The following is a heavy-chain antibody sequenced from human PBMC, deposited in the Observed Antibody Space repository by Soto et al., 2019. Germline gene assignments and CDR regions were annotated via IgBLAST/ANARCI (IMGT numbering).Heavy chain of an antibody. Sequence: GASVKVSCKASGGTFSSYAISWVRQAPGQGLEWMGGIIPIFGTANYAQKFQGRVTITADESTSTAYMELNSVTPEDTAVYYCARGIPDAFDICGQGTMVTVSS. CDR2: IIPIFGTA. D-gene: IGHD3-10*01. J-gene: IGHJ3*02. CDR1: GGTFSSYA. V-gene: IGHV1-69*13. CDR3: ARGIPDAFDI.